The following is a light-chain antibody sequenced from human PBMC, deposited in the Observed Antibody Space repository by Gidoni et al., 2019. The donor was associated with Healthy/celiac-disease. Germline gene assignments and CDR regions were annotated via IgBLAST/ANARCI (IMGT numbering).Light chain of an antibody. CDR1: QSVSSY. CDR2: DAS. CDR3: QQRSNWLYT. J-gene: IGKJ2*01. V-gene: IGKV3-11*01. Sequence: EIVLTQSPATLSLSPGERATLSCRASQSVSSYLAWYQQKPGQAPQLLIYDASNRATGIPARFSGSGSGTDFTLTISSLEPEDFAVYYCQQRSNWLYTFXQXTKLXIK.